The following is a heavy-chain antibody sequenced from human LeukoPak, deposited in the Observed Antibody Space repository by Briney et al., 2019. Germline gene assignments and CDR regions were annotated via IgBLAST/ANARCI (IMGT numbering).Heavy chain of an antibody. CDR2: IYPGDSDT. J-gene: IGHJ4*02. V-gene: IGHV5-51*01. CDR3: ARAGYSNRWDGVDY. Sequence: GESLKISCKGSGYAFTNYWIGWVRQMPGKGLEFMGIIYPGDSDTRYSPSFQGQVTISVDKSINTAYLQWSSLKASDSAMYYCARAGYSNRWDGVDYWGQGTLVTVSS. CDR1: GYAFTNYW. D-gene: IGHD2/OR15-2a*01.